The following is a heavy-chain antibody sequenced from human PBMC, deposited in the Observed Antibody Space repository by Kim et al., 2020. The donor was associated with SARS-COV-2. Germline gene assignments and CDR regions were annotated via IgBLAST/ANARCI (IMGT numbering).Heavy chain of an antibody. D-gene: IGHD3-3*02. V-gene: IGHV4-4*07. CDR3: ARDVRKTSMMKTDSHRSYGMDV. CDR2: IYTSGST. Sequence: SETLSLTCTVSGGSISSYYWSWIRQPAGKGLEWIGRIYTSGSTNYNPSLKSRVTMSVDTSKNQFSLKLSSVTAADTAVYYCARDVRKTSMMKTDSHRSYGMDVWGQGTTVTVSS. J-gene: IGHJ6*02. CDR1: GGSISSYY.